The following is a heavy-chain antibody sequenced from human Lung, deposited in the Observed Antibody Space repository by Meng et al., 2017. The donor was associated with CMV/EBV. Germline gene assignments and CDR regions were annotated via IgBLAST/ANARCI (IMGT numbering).Heavy chain of an antibody. V-gene: IGHV3-15*01. Sequence: ESXKISXAASGFTFSNAWMSWVRQAPGKGLEWVGRIKSKTDGGTTDHAAPVKGRFTISRDDSKNTLYLQMNSLKTEDTAVYYCTTGRIYCSSTSCHWGGRDVGGQGTXVTVSS. CDR3: TTGRIYCSSTSCHWGGRDV. CDR2: IKSKTDGGTT. J-gene: IGHJ6*02. D-gene: IGHD2-2*01. CDR1: GFTFSNAW.